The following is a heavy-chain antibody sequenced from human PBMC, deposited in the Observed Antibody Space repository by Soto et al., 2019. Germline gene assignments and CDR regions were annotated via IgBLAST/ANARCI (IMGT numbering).Heavy chain of an antibody. Sequence: ASVKVSCKASGYTFTSYDINGVRQANGQGLEWMGWMNPNSGKTGYAQKFQGRVTMTRNTSISTAYMELSSLRSEDTAVYYCRIGTPWFDRCGQGTLVTVSS. CDR1: GYTFTSYD. CDR2: MNPNSGKT. J-gene: IGHJ5*02. V-gene: IGHV1-8*01. D-gene: IGHD2-15*01. CDR3: RIGTPWFDR.